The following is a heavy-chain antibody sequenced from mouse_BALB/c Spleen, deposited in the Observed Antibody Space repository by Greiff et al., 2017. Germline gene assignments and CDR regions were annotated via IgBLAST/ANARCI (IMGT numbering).Heavy chain of an antibody. CDR3: ARELGPYAMDY. Sequence: EVQRVESGGGLVKPGGSLKLSCAASGFTFSSYAMSWVRQSPEKRLEWVAEISSGGSYTYYPDTVTGRFTISRDNAKNTLYLEMSSLRSEDTAMYYCARELGPYAMDYWGQGTSVTVSS. J-gene: IGHJ4*01. CDR2: ISSGGSYT. CDR1: GFTFSSYA. D-gene: IGHD4-1*01. V-gene: IGHV5-9-4*01.